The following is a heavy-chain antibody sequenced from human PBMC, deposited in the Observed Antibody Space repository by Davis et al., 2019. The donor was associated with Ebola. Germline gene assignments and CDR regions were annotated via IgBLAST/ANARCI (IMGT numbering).Heavy chain of an antibody. CDR3: ARVGGTGVWGLDY. Sequence: GGSLRLTCAASGFTFSSYGMHRVSHDPGKGLEWVAVIWYYGGNKYYADSVKGRFTISRDKAKNSLYLKMNSLKAEDTAVYYCARVGGTGVWGLDYWGQGTLVTVSS. J-gene: IGHJ4*02. CDR2: IWYYGGNK. CDR1: GFTFSSYG. V-gene: IGHV3-33*01. D-gene: IGHD3/OR15-3a*01.